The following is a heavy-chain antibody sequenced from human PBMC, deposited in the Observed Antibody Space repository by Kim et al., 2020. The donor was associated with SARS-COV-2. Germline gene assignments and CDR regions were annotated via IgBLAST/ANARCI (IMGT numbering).Heavy chain of an antibody. D-gene: IGHD3-10*01. V-gene: IGHV1-58*01. CDR3: AADYYYGSGSYFDY. Sequence: AQKFQERVTITRDMSTSTAYMELSSLRSEDTAVYYCAADYYYGSGSYFDYWGQGTLVTVSS. J-gene: IGHJ4*02.